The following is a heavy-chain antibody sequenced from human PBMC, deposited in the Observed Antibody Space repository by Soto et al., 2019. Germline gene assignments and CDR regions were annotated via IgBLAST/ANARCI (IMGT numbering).Heavy chain of an antibody. V-gene: IGHV3-33*01. CDR2: IWYDGSNK. Sequence: GGSLRLSCAASGLTFSSYGMHWVRQAPGKGLEWVAVIWYDGSNKYYADSVKGRFTISRDNSKNTLYLQMNSLRAEDTAVYYCARDSRYYDSSGSRGFDPWGRGTLVTVSS. CDR1: GLTFSSYG. CDR3: ARDSRYYDSSGSRGFDP. J-gene: IGHJ5*02. D-gene: IGHD3-22*01.